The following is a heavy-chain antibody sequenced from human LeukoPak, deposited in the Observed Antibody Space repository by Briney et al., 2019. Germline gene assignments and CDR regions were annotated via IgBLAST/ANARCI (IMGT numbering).Heavy chain of an antibody. D-gene: IGHD2-15*01. Sequence: PSETLSLTCAVYGGSFSGYYWSWIRQPPGKGLEWIGEINHSGSTNYNPSLKSRVTISVDTSKNQFSLKLSSVTAADTAVYYCARAGEGYCSGGSCDYGMDVWGQGTTVTVSS. V-gene: IGHV4-34*01. CDR2: INHSGST. CDR1: GGSFSGYY. J-gene: IGHJ6*02. CDR3: ARAGEGYCSGGSCDYGMDV.